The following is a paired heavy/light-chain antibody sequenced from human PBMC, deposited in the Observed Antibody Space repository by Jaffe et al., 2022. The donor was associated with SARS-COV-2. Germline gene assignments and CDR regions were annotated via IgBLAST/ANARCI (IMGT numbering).Heavy chain of an antibody. D-gene: IGHD3-9*01. CDR3: VRHTNTYNIFTGSLTYKWFDP. J-gene: IGHJ5*02. Sequence: EVQLVQSGAEMKKPGESLKISCKGSGYSFSTNWIAWVRQMPGKGLEWMGIIYPDDSDTRYSPSFQGQVTISADTSISTAYLQWGSLKASDTAIYYCVRHTNTYNIFTGSLTYKWFDPWGQGTLVTVSS. CDR1: GYSFSTNW. V-gene: IGHV5-51*01. CDR2: IYPDDSDT.
Light chain of an antibody. CDR1: SSDIGGYNY. V-gene: IGLV2-8*01. CDR3: SSYAGSNNVVFNVL. Sequence: QSALTQPPSASGSPGQSVAISCTGTSSDIGGYNYVSWYQQHPGKAPQLIIYEVTKRPSGVPDRFSGSKSGNTASLIVSGLQPEDEADYYCSSYAGSNNVVFNVLFGGGTKLTVL. CDR2: EVT. J-gene: IGLJ2*01.